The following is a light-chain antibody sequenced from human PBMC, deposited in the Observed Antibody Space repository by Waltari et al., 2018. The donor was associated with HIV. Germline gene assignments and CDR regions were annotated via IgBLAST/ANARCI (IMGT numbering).Light chain of an antibody. Sequence: QSVLTQPPSASGTPGQRVTISCSGSNSNIRSNTVNWYQQLPGTAPKLLIYTNNQRPSGVPDRFSGSKSGTSASLAISRLQSEDEADYYCAAWDDSLNGVVFSGGTRLTVL. CDR2: TNN. J-gene: IGLJ3*02. CDR1: NSNIRSNT. CDR3: AAWDDSLNGVV. V-gene: IGLV1-44*01.